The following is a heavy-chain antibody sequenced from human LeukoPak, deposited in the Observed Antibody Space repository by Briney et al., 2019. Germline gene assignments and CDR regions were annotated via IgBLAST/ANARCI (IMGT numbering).Heavy chain of an antibody. J-gene: IGHJ4*02. CDR2: INQSGST. CDR1: GGSFSGYY. CDR3: ARGRLIAARPVDY. V-gene: IGHV4-34*01. D-gene: IGHD6-6*01. Sequence: SETLSLTCAVYGGSFSGYYWSWIRQPPGKGLEWIGEINQSGSTNYNPSPKSRVSVSADTTKNPCSLKLSSVTAADTAVYYCARGRLIAARPVDYWGQGTLVTVSS.